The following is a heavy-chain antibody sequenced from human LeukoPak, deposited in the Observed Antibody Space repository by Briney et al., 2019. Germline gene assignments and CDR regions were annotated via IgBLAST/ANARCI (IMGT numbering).Heavy chain of an antibody. J-gene: IGHJ4*02. CDR2: IRYDGSNQ. CDR3: AKDRGGRGIHLFIDW. CDR1: GFTFSDYG. V-gene: IGHV3-30*02. Sequence: PGGSLRLSCAASGFTFSDYGMHWVRQAPGKGLEWLTFIRYDGSNQYYADSVKGRFTISRDNSKNTLYLQVKSLRADDTAVYYCAKDRGGRGIHLFIDWWGQGTLVTVSS. D-gene: IGHD3-10*01.